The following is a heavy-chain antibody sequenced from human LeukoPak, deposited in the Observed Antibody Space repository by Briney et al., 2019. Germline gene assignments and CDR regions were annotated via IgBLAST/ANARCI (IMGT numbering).Heavy chain of an antibody. J-gene: IGHJ4*02. Sequence: ASVKVSCKASGYTFTGYYMHWVQQAPGQGLEWMGWINPNSGGTNYAQKFQGRVTMTRDTSISTAYMELSRLRSDDTAVYYCARDPGDWPYYFDYWGQGTLVTVSS. CDR2: INPNSGGT. D-gene: IGHD3/OR15-3a*01. CDR1: GYTFTGYY. CDR3: ARDPGDWPYYFDY. V-gene: IGHV1-2*02.